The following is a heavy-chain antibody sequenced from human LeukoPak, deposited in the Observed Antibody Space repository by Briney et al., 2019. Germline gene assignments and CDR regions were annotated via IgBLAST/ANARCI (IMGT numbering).Heavy chain of an antibody. CDR3: ARRTTFPVVGMDV. Sequence: SETLSLTCAVSGGSISSNIWWTWARQPPGKGLEWIGEIFHSGSPNYTPSLKSRVTISVDKSKNQFSLKLSSVTAADTAVYYCARRTTFPVVGMDVWGQGTTVTVSS. CDR1: GGSISSNIW. V-gene: IGHV4-4*02. J-gene: IGHJ6*02. D-gene: IGHD1-7*01. CDR2: IFHSGSP.